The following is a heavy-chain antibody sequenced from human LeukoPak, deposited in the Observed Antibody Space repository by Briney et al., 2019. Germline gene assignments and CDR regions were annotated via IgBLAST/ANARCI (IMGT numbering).Heavy chain of an antibody. CDR2: IYYSGST. D-gene: IGHD2-15*01. CDR3: ARENIVVVVAAPLGYNWFDP. CDR1: GGSISSYY. V-gene: IGHV4-59*01. J-gene: IGHJ5*02. Sequence: LETLSLTCTVSGGSISSYYWSWIRQPPGKGLEWIGYIYYSGSTNYNPSLKSRVTISVDTSKNQFSLKLSSVTAADTAVYYCARENIVVVVAAPLGYNWFDPWGQGTLVTVSS.